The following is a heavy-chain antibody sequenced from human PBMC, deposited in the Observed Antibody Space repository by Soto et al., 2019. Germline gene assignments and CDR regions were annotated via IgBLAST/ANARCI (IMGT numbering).Heavy chain of an antibody. D-gene: IGHD4-17*01. CDR2: LTPNSGDT. Sequence: QVQLIQSGAEVKKTGASVKVSCKAAGYTFTNYDVNWVRQASGQGLEWMGWLTPNSGDTGIAQKFRGRLAMTRNTSISTAYMELSNLRSEDSAVYYCARENGDFDYWGQGSQVTVSS. CDR1: GYTFTNYD. CDR3: ARENGDFDY. V-gene: IGHV1-8*01. J-gene: IGHJ4*02.